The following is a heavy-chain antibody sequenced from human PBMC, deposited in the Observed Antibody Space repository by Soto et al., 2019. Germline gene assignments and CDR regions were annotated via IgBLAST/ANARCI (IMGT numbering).Heavy chain of an antibody. CDR3: ARGDIVVVVRYGMDV. CDR2: ISGNGVGT. D-gene: IGHD2-15*01. Sequence: GGSLRLSCAASGFTFSNYAMSWVRQAPGKGLEWVSLISGNGVGTYYADSVKGRFTISRDNSKNTLYLQMNSLRAEDTAVYYCARGDIVVVVRYGMDVWGQGTTVTVSS. V-gene: IGHV3-23*01. CDR1: GFTFSNYA. J-gene: IGHJ6*02.